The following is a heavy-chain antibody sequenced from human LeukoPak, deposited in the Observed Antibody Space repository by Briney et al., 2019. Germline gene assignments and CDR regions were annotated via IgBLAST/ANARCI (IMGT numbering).Heavy chain of an antibody. CDR1: GDSISRYH. J-gene: IGHJ4*02. CDR2: IYSTGNT. V-gene: IGHV4-59*08. Sequence: PSETLSLTCTVSGDSISRYHWTWIRQPPGKGLEYIGYIYSTGNTNYNPSLKSRVTISAGTSKNQFSLKLNSVTAADTAMYYCGRRFDSWGQGTLVTVSS. CDR3: GRRFDS.